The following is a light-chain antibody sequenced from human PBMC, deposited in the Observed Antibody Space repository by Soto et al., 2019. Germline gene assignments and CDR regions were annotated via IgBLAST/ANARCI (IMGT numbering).Light chain of an antibody. V-gene: IGKV3-15*01. J-gene: IGKJ1*01. Sequence: EIVMTQSPATLSVSPGERATLSCRASQSVSSNLACYQQKPGQAPRLLLYGASTRATGIPARFSGSGSGTEFTLTISSLQYEDFAVYYCQHYNNWPRTFGQGTKVEIK. CDR3: QHYNNWPRT. CDR2: GAS. CDR1: QSVSSN.